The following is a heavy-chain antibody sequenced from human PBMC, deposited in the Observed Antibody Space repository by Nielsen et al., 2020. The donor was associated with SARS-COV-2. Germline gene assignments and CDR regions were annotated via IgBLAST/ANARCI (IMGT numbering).Heavy chain of an antibody. D-gene: IGHD1-26*01. CDR3: ARDNAFSWELPDY. CDR1: GFTFSSYA. Sequence: GESLKISCAASGFTFSSYAMHWVRQAPGKGLEWVAVISYDGSNKYYADSVKGRFTISRDNSKNTLYLQMNSLRAEDTAVYYCARDNAFSWELPDYWGQGTLVTVSS. V-gene: IGHV3-30-3*01. J-gene: IGHJ4*02. CDR2: ISYDGSNK.